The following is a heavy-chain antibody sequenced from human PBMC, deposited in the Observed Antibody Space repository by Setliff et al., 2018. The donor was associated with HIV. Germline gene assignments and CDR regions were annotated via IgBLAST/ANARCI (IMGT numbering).Heavy chain of an antibody. CDR3: ARSGYSYLFDY. CDR2: IYYSGST. Sequence: SETLSLTCTVSGGSISSSSYYWGWIRQPPGKGLEWIGSIYYSGSTYYNPSLKSRVTISVDTSKNQFSLKPSSVTAADTAVYYCARSGYSYLFDYWGQGTLVTVSS. J-gene: IGHJ4*02. D-gene: IGHD5-18*01. CDR1: GGSISSSSYY. V-gene: IGHV4-39*07.